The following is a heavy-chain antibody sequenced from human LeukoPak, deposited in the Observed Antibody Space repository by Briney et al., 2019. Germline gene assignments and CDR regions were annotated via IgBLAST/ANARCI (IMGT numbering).Heavy chain of an antibody. J-gene: IGHJ4*02. Sequence: GGSLRLSCAASGFTFSSYAMHWVRQAPGKGREWVAVISYDGSNKYYADSVKGRFTISRDNSKNTLYLQMNSLRAEDTAVYYCARDMMTTVTTGDRGYFDYWGQGTLVTVSS. CDR1: GFTFSSYA. V-gene: IGHV3-30*04. D-gene: IGHD4-17*01. CDR3: ARDMMTTVTTGDRGYFDY. CDR2: ISYDGSNK.